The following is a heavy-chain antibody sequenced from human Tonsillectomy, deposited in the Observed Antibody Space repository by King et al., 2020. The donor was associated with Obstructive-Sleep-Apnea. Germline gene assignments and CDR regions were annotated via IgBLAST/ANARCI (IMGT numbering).Heavy chain of an antibody. CDR3: AKARGIQLWFHLDY. J-gene: IGHJ4*02. V-gene: IGHV3-9*01. Sequence: EVQLVESGGGLVQPGRSLRLSCAASGFTFDDYAMHWVRHAPGKGLEWVSGISWNSGSIGYADSVKGRFTISRDNAKNSLYLQMNSLRAEDTALYYCAKARGIQLWFHLDYWGQGTLVTVSS. D-gene: IGHD5-18*01. CDR1: GFTFDDYA. CDR2: ISWNSGSI.